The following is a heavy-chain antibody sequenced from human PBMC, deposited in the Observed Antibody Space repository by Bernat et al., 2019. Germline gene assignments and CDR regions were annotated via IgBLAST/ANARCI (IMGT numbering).Heavy chain of an antibody. CDR3: ASGVITFGGVIVDDYYYYGMDV. V-gene: IGHV1-69*06. D-gene: IGHD3-16*02. CDR1: GGTFSSYA. CDR2: IIPIFGTA. Sequence: QVQLVQSGAEVKKPGSSVKVSCKASGGTFSSYAISWVRQAPGQGLEWMGGIIPIFGTANYAQKFQGRVTITAAKSTSTAYMELSSLRSEDTAVYYCASGVITFGGVIVDDYYYYGMDVWGQGTTVTVSS. J-gene: IGHJ6*02.